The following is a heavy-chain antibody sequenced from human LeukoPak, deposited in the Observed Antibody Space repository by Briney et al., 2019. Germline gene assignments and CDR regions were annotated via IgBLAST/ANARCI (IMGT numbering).Heavy chain of an antibody. D-gene: IGHD6-19*01. CDR1: GDGVSNDSAA. V-gene: IGHV6-1*01. CDR3: ARAVAGTEGWFNS. J-gene: IGHJ5*01. CDR2: TYYRSKWYN. Sequence: SQTLSLTCVISGDGVSNDSAAWNWIRQSPSRGLEWLGRTYYRSKWYNDYAVSVKSRITINPDTSKNQFSLQLNSVTPEDTAVYYCARAVAGTEGWFNSWGQGTLVTVSS.